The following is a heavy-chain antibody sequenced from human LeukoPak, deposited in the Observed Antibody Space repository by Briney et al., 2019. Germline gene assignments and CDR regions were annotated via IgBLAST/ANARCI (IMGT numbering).Heavy chain of an antibody. CDR1: GGSISSYY. J-gene: IGHJ6*02. CDR3: ARASRVAGSNYYYYGMDV. Sequence: SETLSLTCTVSGGSISSYYWSWIRQPPGKGLEWIGEINHSGSTNYNPSLKSRVTISVDTSKNQFSLKLSSVTAADTAVYYCARASRVAGSNYYYYGMDVWGQGTTVTVSS. CDR2: INHSGST. D-gene: IGHD6-19*01. V-gene: IGHV4-34*01.